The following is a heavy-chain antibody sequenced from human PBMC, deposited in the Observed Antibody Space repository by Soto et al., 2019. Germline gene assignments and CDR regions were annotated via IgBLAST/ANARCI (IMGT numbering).Heavy chain of an antibody. J-gene: IGHJ5*02. CDR1: GYTFTSYY. D-gene: IGHD2-21*02. CDR3: ARDLNIYPFVVVTADTGDNWFDP. V-gene: IGHV1-46*01. Sequence: WASVKVSCKASGYTFTSYYMHWVRQAPGQGLEWMGIINPSGGSTSYAQKFQGRVTMTRDTSTSTVYMELSSLRSEDTAVYYCARDLNIYPFVVVTADTGDNWFDPWGQGTLVTVSS. CDR2: INPSGGST.